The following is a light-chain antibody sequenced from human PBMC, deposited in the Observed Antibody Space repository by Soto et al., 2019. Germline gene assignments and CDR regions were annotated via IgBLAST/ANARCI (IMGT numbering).Light chain of an antibody. J-gene: IGKJ1*01. CDR1: QSISSK. CDR3: QHYNDWRWT. V-gene: IGKV3-15*01. CDR2: AAS. Sequence: EIVMTQSPATLSVSPGEGATLSCRASQSISSKLAWYQQKPGQAPRLLIYAASTRATGVPARFSGRGSGTEFTLTISCLQSEDLAVYYCQHYNDWRWTFGQGTKVEIK.